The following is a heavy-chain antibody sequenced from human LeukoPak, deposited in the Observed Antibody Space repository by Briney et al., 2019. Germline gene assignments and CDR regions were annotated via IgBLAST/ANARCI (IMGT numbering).Heavy chain of an antibody. J-gene: IGHJ5*02. D-gene: IGHD3-3*01. V-gene: IGHV4-59*08. CDR3: ARQRDFWSGYLA. CDR1: GGSISRYY. CDR2: IHYSGNT. Sequence: PSETLSLTCTVSGGSISRYYRTWIRQSPGKGLEWIGHIHYSGNTNYNPSLKSRVTISVDTSKNQFSLKMSSVTAADTAVYYCARQRDFWSGYLAWGQGILVTVSS.